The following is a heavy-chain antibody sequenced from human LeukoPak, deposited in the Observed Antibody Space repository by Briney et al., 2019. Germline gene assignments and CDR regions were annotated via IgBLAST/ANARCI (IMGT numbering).Heavy chain of an antibody. J-gene: IGHJ6*04. V-gene: IGHV3-23*01. CDR1: GFTVSSYA. D-gene: IGHD2-2*01. CDR2: ISGSGGST. Sequence: GGSLRLSCAASGFTVSSYAMHWVRQAPGKGLEWVSAISGSGGSTYYADSVKGRFTISRDNSKNTLYLQMNSLRAEDTAVYYCAKRNCSSTSCSPYYYYYGMDVWGKGTTVTVSS. CDR3: AKRNCSSTSCSPYYYYYGMDV.